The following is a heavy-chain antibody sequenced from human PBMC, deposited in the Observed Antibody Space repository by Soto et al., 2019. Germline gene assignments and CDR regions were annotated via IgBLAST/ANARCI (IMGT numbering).Heavy chain of an antibody. CDR3: ARAVVTPQYYYYGMDV. CDR2: IYYSGST. CDR1: GGSISSGDYY. Sequence: SETLSLTCTVSGGSISSGDYYWSWIRQPPGKGLEWIGYIYYSGSTYYNPSLKSRVTISVDTSKNQFSLKLSSVTAADTAVYYCARAVVTPQYYYYGMDVWGQGTTVTVSS. V-gene: IGHV4-30-4*01. D-gene: IGHD2-21*02. J-gene: IGHJ6*02.